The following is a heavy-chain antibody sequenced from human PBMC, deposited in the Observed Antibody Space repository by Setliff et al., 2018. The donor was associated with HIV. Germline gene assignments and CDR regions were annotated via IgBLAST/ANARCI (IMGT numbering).Heavy chain of an antibody. Sequence: ASVKVSCKASGYTFTGYAISWVRQAPGQGLEWLGWISAYNGDTNYAQKAQGRVSMTIDTSTSTAYMELRSLRSDDMAVYYCARRGVVDAFDIWGQGTMVTV. D-gene: IGHD2-15*01. V-gene: IGHV1-18*03. CDR2: ISAYNGDT. CDR1: GYTFTGYA. CDR3: ARRGVVDAFDI. J-gene: IGHJ3*02.